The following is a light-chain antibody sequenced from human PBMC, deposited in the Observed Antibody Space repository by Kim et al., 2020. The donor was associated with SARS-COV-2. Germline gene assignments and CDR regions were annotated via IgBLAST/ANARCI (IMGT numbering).Light chain of an antibody. V-gene: IGLV3-19*01. CDR3: NSRDNSADRLGV. CDR2: NKN. CDR1: SLIKYY. Sequence: LGQTVRITCQRDSLIKYYGAWDQQKPGRAPILLIYNKNNRPSGIPDRFSASTSGNTASLTITGAQAEDEADYYCNSRDNSADRLGVFGGGTQLTVL. J-gene: IGLJ3*02.